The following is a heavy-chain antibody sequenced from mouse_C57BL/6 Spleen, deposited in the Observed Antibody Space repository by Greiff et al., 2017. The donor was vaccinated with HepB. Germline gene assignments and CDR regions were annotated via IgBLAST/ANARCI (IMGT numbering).Heavy chain of an antibody. J-gene: IGHJ2*01. Sequence: QVQLKESGPELVKPGASVKISCKASSYAFSSSWMNWVKQRPGKGLEWIGRIYPGDGDTNYNGKFKGKATLTADKSSSTAYMQLSSLTSEDSAVYFCARSDDGSYYWGQGTTLTVSS. D-gene: IGHD2-3*01. CDR3: ARSDDGSYY. CDR2: IYPGDGDT. V-gene: IGHV1-82*01. CDR1: SYAFSSSW.